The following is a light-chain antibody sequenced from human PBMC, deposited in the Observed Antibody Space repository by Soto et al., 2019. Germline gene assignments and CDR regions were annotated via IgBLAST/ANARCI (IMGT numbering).Light chain of an antibody. Sequence: ETVLTQSPGTLSLSPGERATLSCRASQSVSSSYLAWYQQKPGQAPRLLIYDASSMATGIPDRFSGSGSGTDFTLTISRLEPEDFAVYYCQQYVRSPPSWTFGQGTKVEIK. V-gene: IGKV3-20*01. CDR1: QSVSSSY. J-gene: IGKJ1*01. CDR3: QQYVRSPPSWT. CDR2: DAS.